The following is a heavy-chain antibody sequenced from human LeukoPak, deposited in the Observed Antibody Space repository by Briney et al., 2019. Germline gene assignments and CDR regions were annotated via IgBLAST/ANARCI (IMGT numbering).Heavy chain of an antibody. CDR3: AGGQGWHFDL. J-gene: IGHJ2*01. Sequence: GGSLRLSCAASGFTFSSYGMHWVRQAPGKGLEWVAFIRYDGSNKYYADSVKGRFTISRDNSKNTLYLQMNSLRAEDTAVYYCAGGQGWHFDLWGRGTLITVSS. D-gene: IGHD2-15*01. CDR1: GFTFSSYG. CDR2: IRYDGSNK. V-gene: IGHV3-30*02.